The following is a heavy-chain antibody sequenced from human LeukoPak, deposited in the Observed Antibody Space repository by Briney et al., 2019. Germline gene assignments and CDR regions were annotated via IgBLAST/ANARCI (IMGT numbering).Heavy chain of an antibody. Sequence: ASVKVSCQVSGYTLTELSMHWVRQAPGKGLEWMGGFDPEDGETIYAQKFQGRVTMTEDTSTDTAYMELSSLRSEDTAVYYCATDPWGVGAHSAFDIWGQGTMVTVSS. CDR3: ATDPWGVGAHSAFDI. CDR2: FDPEDGET. CDR1: GYTLTELS. V-gene: IGHV1-24*01. J-gene: IGHJ3*02. D-gene: IGHD1-26*01.